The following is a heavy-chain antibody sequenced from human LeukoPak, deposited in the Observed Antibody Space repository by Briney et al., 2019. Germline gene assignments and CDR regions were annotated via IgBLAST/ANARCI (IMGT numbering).Heavy chain of an antibody. D-gene: IGHD3-10*01. CDR2: IWYDGSNK. J-gene: IGHJ6*02. CDR1: GFTFSSYG. CDR3: ARDGEVTMVRGVLYGMDV. V-gene: IGHV3-33*01. Sequence: PGGSLRLSCAASGFTFSSYGMHWVRQAPGKGLEWVAVIWYDGSNKYYADSVKGRFTTSRDNSKNTLYLQMNSLRAEDTAVYYCARDGEVTMVRGVLYGMDVWGRGTTVTVSS.